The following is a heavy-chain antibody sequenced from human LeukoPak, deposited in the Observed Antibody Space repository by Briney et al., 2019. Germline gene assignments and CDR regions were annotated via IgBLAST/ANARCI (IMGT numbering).Heavy chain of an antibody. CDR2: ISGSGGST. CDR3: AKDWTDYDFWSGYLVPYFDY. D-gene: IGHD3-3*01. Sequence: GGSLRLSCAASGFTFSSSAMSWVRQAPGKGLEWVSAISGSGGSTYYADSVKGRFTISRDNSKNTLYLQMNSLRAEDTAVYYCAKDWTDYDFWSGYLVPYFDYWGQGTLVTVSS. CDR1: GFTFSSSA. J-gene: IGHJ4*02. V-gene: IGHV3-23*01.